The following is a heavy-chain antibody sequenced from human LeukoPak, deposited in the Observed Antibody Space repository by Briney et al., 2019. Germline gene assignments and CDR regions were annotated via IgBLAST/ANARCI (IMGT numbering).Heavy chain of an antibody. V-gene: IGHV3-33*08. J-gene: IGHJ4*02. CDR2: IWYDGGKT. CDR3: ARGTADDRDGYNKIFDY. Sequence: AGSLRLSCAASGFTFSSYAMSWVRQAPGKGLEWVGAIWYDGGKTEYAESVKGRFTISRDNSKNTLSVQMNSVRADDTGEYYGARGTADDRDGYNKIFDYWGQGTLVTVSS. D-gene: IGHD5-18*01. CDR1: GFTFSSYA.